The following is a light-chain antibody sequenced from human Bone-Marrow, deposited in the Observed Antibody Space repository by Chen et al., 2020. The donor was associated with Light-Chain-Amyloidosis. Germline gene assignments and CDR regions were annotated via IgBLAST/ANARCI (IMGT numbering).Light chain of an antibody. Sequence: QSALTQPASVSGSPGQSSTIPCTGTSREVGGDNTVLWYQQQPDKAPNLMIYEFNNRPSWVPDRFSCSKSDNTASLTISGLQTEDEADYFCSSYTITDTHVFGRGTRVTVL. V-gene: IGLV2-14*01. CDR2: EFN. J-gene: IGLJ1*01. CDR3: SSYTITDTHV. CDR1: SREVGGDNT.